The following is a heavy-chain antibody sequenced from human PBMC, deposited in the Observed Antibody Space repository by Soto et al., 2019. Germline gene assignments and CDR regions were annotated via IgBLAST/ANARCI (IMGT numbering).Heavy chain of an antibody. J-gene: IGHJ3*02. D-gene: IGHD5-18*01. Sequence: QVQLQQWGAGLLKPSETLSLTCAVYGGSFSGYYWSWIRQPPGKGLEWIGEIKHSGSTNYNPSLKSRVTISVDTSKNQFSLKLSSVTAADTAVYYCARRDTARAFDIWGQRTMVTVSS. CDR1: GGSFSGYY. CDR2: IKHSGST. V-gene: IGHV4-34*01. CDR3: ARRDTARAFDI.